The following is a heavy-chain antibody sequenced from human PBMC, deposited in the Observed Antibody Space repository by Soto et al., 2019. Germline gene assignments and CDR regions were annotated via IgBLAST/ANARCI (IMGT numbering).Heavy chain of an antibody. CDR1: GYSVTGHY. CDR2: IKPNSDDT. D-gene: IGHD6-19*01. CDR3: ARQHPLDSSAGYN. Sequence: ASVKVSCKASGYSVTGHYIHWARQAPGQGLEWMGWIKPNSDDTNYAQRFQGRVTMTRDTSITTAYMELSRLRSDDTAMYYCARQHPLDSSAGYNRGKGTLVTIFS. J-gene: IGHJ4*02. V-gene: IGHV1-2*02.